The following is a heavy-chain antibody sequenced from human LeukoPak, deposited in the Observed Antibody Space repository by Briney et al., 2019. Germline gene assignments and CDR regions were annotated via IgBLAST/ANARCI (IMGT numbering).Heavy chain of an antibody. V-gene: IGHV1-46*01. CDR1: GYTFTSYY. CDR3: ARDLRATYYYDSSSTAFDY. CDR2: INPSGGST. J-gene: IGHJ4*02. D-gene: IGHD3-22*01. Sequence: ASVKVSCKASGYTFTSYYMHWVRQAPGQGLEWMGIINPSGGSTSYAQKFQGRVTMTRDTSTSTVYMELSSLRSEDTAVYYCARDLRATYYYDSSSTAFDYWGQGTLVTVSS.